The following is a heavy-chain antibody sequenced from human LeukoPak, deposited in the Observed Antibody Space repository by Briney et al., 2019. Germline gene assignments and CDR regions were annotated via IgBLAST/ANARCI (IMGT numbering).Heavy chain of an antibody. D-gene: IGHD2-2*02. CDR2: VNPNNGNT. J-gene: IGHJ5*02. CDR3: VRDGEGAAISVNYWFDP. V-gene: IGHV1-8*01. Sequence: ASVKVSCKASGFTFTSYDINWVRQASGQELEWMGWVNPNNGNTGYAQKFQGRVTMTRDTSISTAYMELRGLRSEDTAVYYCVRDGEGAAISVNYWFDPWGQGTLVTVSS. CDR1: GFTFTSYD.